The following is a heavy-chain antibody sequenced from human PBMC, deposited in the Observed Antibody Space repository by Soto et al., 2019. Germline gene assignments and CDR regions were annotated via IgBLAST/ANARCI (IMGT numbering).Heavy chain of an antibody. CDR2: IYYSGST. D-gene: IGHD3-3*01. CDR1: GGSISSGDYY. Sequence: QVQLQESGPGLVKPSQTLSLTCTVSGGSISSGDYYWSWIRQHPGKGLEWIGYIYYSGSTYYNPSRKSRVTISVDPSKTQFPLKLSSVTAADTAVYYCARWWSGSRQGFDPWGQGTLVTVSS. CDR3: ARWWSGSRQGFDP. J-gene: IGHJ5*02. V-gene: IGHV4-31*03.